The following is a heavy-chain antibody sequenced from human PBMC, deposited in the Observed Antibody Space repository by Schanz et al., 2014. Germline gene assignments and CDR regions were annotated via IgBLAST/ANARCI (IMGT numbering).Heavy chain of an antibody. Sequence: EVQLVESGGGLVKPGESLRLSCAASGFIFSAYTMNWVRQAPGKGLEWVSSISSGGRNISYADSLKGRFSISRDNSENTLYLQMNSLRAEDTAVYYCAKHLYQYNYYGMDVWGQGTTVTVSS. D-gene: IGHD2-2*02. CDR3: AKHLYQYNYYGMDV. V-gene: IGHV3-21*04. J-gene: IGHJ6*02. CDR1: GFIFSAYT. CDR2: ISSGGRNI.